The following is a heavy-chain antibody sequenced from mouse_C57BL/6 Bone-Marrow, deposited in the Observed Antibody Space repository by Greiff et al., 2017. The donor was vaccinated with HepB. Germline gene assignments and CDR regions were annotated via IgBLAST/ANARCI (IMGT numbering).Heavy chain of an antibody. D-gene: IGHD1-1*01. CDR3: ARDYYGSSYAWFAY. J-gene: IGHJ3*01. CDR2: IYPGDGDT. CDR1: GYAFSSSW. V-gene: IGHV1-82*01. Sequence: VKLVESGPELVKPGASVKISCKASGYAFSSSWMNWVKQRPGKGLEWIGRIYPGDGDTNYNGKFKGKATLTADKSSSTAYMQLSSLTSEDSAVYFCARDYYGSSYAWFAYWGQGTLVTVSA.